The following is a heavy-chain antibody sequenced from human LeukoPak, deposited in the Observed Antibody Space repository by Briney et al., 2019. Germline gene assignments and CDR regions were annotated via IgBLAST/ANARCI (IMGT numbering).Heavy chain of an antibody. CDR1: GGSISTSSYY. CDR3: TRGLPRANDALEI. CDR2: IYYGGTT. J-gene: IGHJ3*02. V-gene: IGHV4-39*01. Sequence: SETLSLTCTVSGGSISTSSYYWGWIRQPPGKGLEWIGSIYYGGTTYYNPSLKSRVSISVHTSEGQFSLKLSSVTAADTALYYCTRGLPRANDALEIWGRGTMVTVSS.